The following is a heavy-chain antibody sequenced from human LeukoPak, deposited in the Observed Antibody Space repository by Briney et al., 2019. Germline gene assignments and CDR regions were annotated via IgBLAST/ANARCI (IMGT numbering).Heavy chain of an antibody. V-gene: IGHV4-38-2*02. D-gene: IGHD2-15*01. CDR1: GYSISSGYY. CDR2: IYRNGNT. Sequence: SESLSLTCTVSGYSISSGYYWGWIRQPPGKGLEWIGSIYRNGNTYYNPSLKSRVTMSVDTSKNQFSLKLSSVTAADVAVYYSARIAARCFRFEYWGHGTLVTVSS. J-gene: IGHJ4*01. CDR3: ARIAARCFRFEY.